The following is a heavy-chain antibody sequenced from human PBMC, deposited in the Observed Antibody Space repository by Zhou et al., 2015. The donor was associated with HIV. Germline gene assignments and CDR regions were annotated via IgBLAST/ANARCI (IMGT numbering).Heavy chain of an antibody. CDR3: AGPRDSSGYYYFDY. J-gene: IGHJ4*02. Sequence: QVLLVQSGAEVKKPGSSVKVSCEASGGTFSNYAVSWVRQAPGQGLEWMGAIIPMFGTVRYAQKFQGRVTLTADRSTNTAYMEMRSLRSEDTAVYYCAGPRDSSGYYYFDYWGQGTLVTVSS. CDR1: GGTFSNYA. D-gene: IGHD3-22*01. V-gene: IGHV1-69*06. CDR2: IIPMFGTV.